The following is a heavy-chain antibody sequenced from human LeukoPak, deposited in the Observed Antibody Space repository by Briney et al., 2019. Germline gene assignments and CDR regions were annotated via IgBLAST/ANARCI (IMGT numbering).Heavy chain of an antibody. CDR3: ARYLVATDSFDY. J-gene: IGHJ4*02. V-gene: IGHV1-2*02. D-gene: IGHD5-12*01. CDR2: INPNSGGT. CDR1: GYTFTGYY. Sequence: ASVKVSCKASGYTFTGYYMHWVRQAPGQGLEWMGWINPNSGGTNYAQKFQGRVTITRDTSASTAYMELSSLRSEDTAVYYCARYLVATDSFDYWGQGTLVTVSS.